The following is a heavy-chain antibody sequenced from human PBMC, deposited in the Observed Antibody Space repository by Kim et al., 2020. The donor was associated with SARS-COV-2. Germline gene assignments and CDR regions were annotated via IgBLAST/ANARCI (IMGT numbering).Heavy chain of an antibody. CDR2: IYPGDSDT. J-gene: IGHJ4*02. V-gene: IGHV5-51*01. D-gene: IGHD2-15*01. CDR1: GYSFTSYW. Sequence: GESLKISCKGSGYSFTSYWIGLVPQMPGKGLEWMGIIYPGDSDTRYRPSFQGQVPLSADKSISTAYLPWSSLKASDTAMYYCASVLGYCSGGSCYALDYWGERTLVTVSS. CDR3: ASVLGYCSGGSCYALDY.